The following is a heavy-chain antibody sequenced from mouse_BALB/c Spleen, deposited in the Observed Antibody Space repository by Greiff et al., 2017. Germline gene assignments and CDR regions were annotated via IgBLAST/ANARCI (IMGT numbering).Heavy chain of an antibody. D-gene: IGHD2-4*01. J-gene: IGHJ2*01. CDR3: ARWERDYDYLDY. V-gene: IGHV1-69*02. CDR1: GYTFTSCW. Sequence: VQLQQPGAELVKPGASVKLSCKASGYTFTSCWMHWVKQRPGQGLEWIGEIDPSDSYTNYNQKFKGKATLTVDKSSSTAYMQLSSLTSEDSAVYYCARWERDYDYLDYWGQGTTLTVSS. CDR2: IDPSDSYT.